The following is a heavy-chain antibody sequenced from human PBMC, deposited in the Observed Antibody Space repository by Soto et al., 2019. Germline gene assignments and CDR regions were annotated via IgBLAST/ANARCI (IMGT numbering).Heavy chain of an antibody. J-gene: IGHJ4*02. D-gene: IGHD3-3*01. CDR1: GYSFSDYG. CDR2: ISVHNGNI. V-gene: IGHV1-18*01. CDR3: ARDSVSGKDFWSAYSGGYFDS. Sequence: VQLVQSGAEAKKPGASVKVSCRTSGYSFSDYGVSWVRQAPGQGLEWVGWISVHNGNINYAEKFQGRLTLPTDTSTSTASMELRSLTSDDTAVYYCARDSVSGKDFWSAYSGGYFDSWGQGTLLSVSS.